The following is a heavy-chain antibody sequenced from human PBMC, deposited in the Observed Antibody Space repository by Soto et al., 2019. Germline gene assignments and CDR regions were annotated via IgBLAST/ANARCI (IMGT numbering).Heavy chain of an antibody. V-gene: IGHV3-33*01. J-gene: IGHJ4*02. D-gene: IGHD3-9*01. CDR2: IWYDGSNK. CDR3: ARDTVQAELLAYYDILTGYYNPPSPMGY. CDR1: GFTFSSYG. Sequence: PGGSLRLSCAASGFTFSSYGMHWVRQAPGKGLEWVAVIWYDGSNKYYADSVKGRFTISRDNSKNTLYLQMNSLRAEDTAVYYCARDTVQAELLAYYDILTGYYNPPSPMGYWGQGT.